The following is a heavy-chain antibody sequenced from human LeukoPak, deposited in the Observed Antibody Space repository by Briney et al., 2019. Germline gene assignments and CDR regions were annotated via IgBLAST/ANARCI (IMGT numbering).Heavy chain of an antibody. V-gene: IGHV1-2*02. CDR1: GFTFANYF. CDR2: INLNTGDP. D-gene: IGHD1-26*01. Sequence: ASVKGSCKTSGFTFANYFIHWVRQAPGQGLECMGWINLNTGDPTYAQNFRGRVSMTRDTAISTAYMELTSLSSDDTAVYYCARDPAEPLLGIDYWGQGTLVTVSS. CDR3: ARDPAEPLLGIDY. J-gene: IGHJ4*02.